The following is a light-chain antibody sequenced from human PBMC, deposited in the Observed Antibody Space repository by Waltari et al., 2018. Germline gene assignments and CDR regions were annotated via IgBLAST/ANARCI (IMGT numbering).Light chain of an antibody. Sequence: DIQLTQSPSFLSASVGDRVTITCRASQGISSYLAWYQQKPGKAPKPLIYGASTLQSGVPSRFRGSGSGTEFTLTISSLQPEDFATYYCQQLNSYPWTFGQGTKVEIK. CDR2: GAS. V-gene: IGKV1-9*01. CDR3: QQLNSYPWT. CDR1: QGISSY. J-gene: IGKJ1*01.